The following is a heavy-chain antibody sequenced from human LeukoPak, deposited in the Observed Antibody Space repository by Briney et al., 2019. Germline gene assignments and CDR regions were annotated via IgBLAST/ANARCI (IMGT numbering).Heavy chain of an antibody. V-gene: IGHV4-4*07. CDR3: ARHSRIAVAGTADYYYYMDV. J-gene: IGHJ6*03. Sequence: SETLSLTCTVSGGSISSYYWSWIRQPAGKGLEWIGRIYTSGSTNYNPSLKSRVTISVDTSKNQFSLKLSSVTAADTAVYYCARHSRIAVAGTADYYYYMDVWGKGTTVTVSS. CDR1: GGSISSYY. CDR2: IYTSGST. D-gene: IGHD6-19*01.